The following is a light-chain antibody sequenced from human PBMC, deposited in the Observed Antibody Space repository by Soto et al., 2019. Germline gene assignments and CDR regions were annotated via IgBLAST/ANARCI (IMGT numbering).Light chain of an antibody. CDR3: QSYDSSLSPVV. Sequence: QAVVTQPPSVSGAPGQRVTISCTGSSSKIGAGYDVHWYQQLPGTAPKLLIYGNSNRPSGVPDRFSGSKSGTSASLAITGLQAEDEADYYCQSYDSSLSPVVFGGGTKLTVL. CDR2: GNS. CDR1: SSKIGAGYD. J-gene: IGLJ2*01. V-gene: IGLV1-40*01.